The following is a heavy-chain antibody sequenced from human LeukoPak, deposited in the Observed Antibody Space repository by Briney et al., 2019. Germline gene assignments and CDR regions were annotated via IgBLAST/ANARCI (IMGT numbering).Heavy chain of an antibody. CDR1: GFTFGDYA. D-gene: IGHD6-6*01. J-gene: IGHJ4*02. Sequence: GGSLRLSCTASGFTFGDYAMSWFRQAPGKGLEWVGFIRSKAYGGTTEYAASVKGRFTISRDDSKSIAYLQMNSLKTEDTAVYYCTXDXEYXSPPEFGVDYWGQGTLVTVSS. CDR2: IRSKAYGGTT. V-gene: IGHV3-49*03. CDR3: TXDXEYXSPPEFGVDY.